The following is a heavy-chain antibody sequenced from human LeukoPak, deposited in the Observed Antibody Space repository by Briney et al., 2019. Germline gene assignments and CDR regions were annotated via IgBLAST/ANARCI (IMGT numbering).Heavy chain of an antibody. V-gene: IGHV4-39*01. CDR1: GXSISSSGYY. D-gene: IGHD2-15*01. Sequence: NPSETLSLTCTVSGXSISSSGYYWGWIRQPPGKGLEWIGSIYYSGSTYSNPSLKSRVIISVDTSKNQFSLKLRSVTAADTAVFYCARHQSRGCGASSCPNWFDPWGQGTLVTVSS. J-gene: IGHJ5*02. CDR3: ARHQSRGCGASSCPNWFDP. CDR2: IYYSGST.